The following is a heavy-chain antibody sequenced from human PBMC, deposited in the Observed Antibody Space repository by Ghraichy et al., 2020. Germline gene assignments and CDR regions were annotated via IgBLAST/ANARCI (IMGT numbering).Heavy chain of an antibody. J-gene: IGHJ4*02. CDR3: AKLGVSVALTGYFDY. CDR2: ISYDGSDK. V-gene: IGHV3-30*18. Sequence: LSLTCAASGFTFSSYGMEWVRQAPGKGLGWVAVISYDGSDKRYADSVKGRFTISRDNSKNTLYLQMNSLRVEDTAMYYCAKLGVSVALTGYFDYWGQGTLVTVAS. CDR1: GFTFSSYG. D-gene: IGHD6-19*01.